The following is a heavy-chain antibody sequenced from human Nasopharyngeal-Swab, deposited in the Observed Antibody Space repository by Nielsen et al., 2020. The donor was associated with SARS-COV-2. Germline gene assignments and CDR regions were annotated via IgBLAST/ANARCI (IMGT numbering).Heavy chain of an antibody. D-gene: IGHD3-9*01. CDR1: GYTFTGYY. Sequence: ASVKVSCKASGYTFTGYYMHWVRQAPGQGLEWMGRINPNSGGPNYAQKFQGRVTMTRDTSISTAYMELSRLRSDDTAVYYCARGDYDILTGYPLDYWGQGTLVTVSS. V-gene: IGHV1-2*06. J-gene: IGHJ4*02. CDR2: INPNSGGP. CDR3: ARGDYDILTGYPLDY.